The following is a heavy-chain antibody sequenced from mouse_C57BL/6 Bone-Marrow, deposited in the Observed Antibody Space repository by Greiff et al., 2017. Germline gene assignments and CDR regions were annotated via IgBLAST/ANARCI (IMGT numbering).Heavy chain of an antibody. J-gene: IGHJ2*01. CDR3: ARQRWLLLYYFDY. CDR2: IHPNSGST. CDR1: GYTFTSYW. D-gene: IGHD2-3*01. V-gene: IGHV1-64*01. Sequence: QVQLQQPGAELVKPGASVKLSCKASGYTFTSYWMHWVKQRPGQGLEWIGMIHPNSGSTNYNEKFKSKATLTVDKSSSTAYMQLSSLTSVDSAVYYCARQRWLLLYYFDYWGQGTTLTGSS.